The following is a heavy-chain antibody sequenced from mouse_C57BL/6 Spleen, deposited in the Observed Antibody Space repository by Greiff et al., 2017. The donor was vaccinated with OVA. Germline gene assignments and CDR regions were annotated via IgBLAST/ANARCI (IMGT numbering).Heavy chain of an antibody. V-gene: IGHV1-64*01. J-gene: IGHJ2*01. D-gene: IGHD2-3*01. CDR1: GYTFTSYW. Sequence: QVQLQQPGAELVKPGASVKLSCKASGYTFTSYWMHWVKQRPGQGLEWIGMIHPNSGSTYYTETVKSKATLTVDKSSSTAYMQLSSLTSEDSAVYYCASGDGYYDYWGQGTTLTVSS. CDR2: IHPNSGST. CDR3: ASGDGYYDY.